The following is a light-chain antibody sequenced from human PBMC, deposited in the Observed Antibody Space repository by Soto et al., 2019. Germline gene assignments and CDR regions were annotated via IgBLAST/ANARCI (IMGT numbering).Light chain of an antibody. CDR1: QSVSSN. V-gene: IGKV3-15*01. CDR3: QQYKNWPPYT. J-gene: IGKJ2*01. CDR2: GAS. Sequence: EIVMTQSPATLSVSPAERATLSCRDSQSVSSNLAWYQHKPGQAPRLLMYGASTRATGIPARFSGSGSGTEYTLTISSLQSEDFAIYYCQQYKNWPPYTFGQGTKLEIK.